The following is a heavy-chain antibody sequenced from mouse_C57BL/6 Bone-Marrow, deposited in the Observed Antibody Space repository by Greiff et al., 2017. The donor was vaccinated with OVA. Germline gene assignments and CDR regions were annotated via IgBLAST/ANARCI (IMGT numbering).Heavy chain of an antibody. CDR2: IYPGSGNT. J-gene: IGHJ2*01. D-gene: IGHD2-1*01. CDR3: ARGGGNYNFDY. Sequence: VKLVESGAELVRPGASVKLSCKASGYTFTDYYINWVKQRPGQGLEWIARIYPGSGNTYYNEKFKGKATLTAEKSSSTAYMQLSSLTSEDSAVYFCARGGGNYNFDYWGQGTTLTVSS. V-gene: IGHV1-76*01. CDR1: GYTFTDYY.